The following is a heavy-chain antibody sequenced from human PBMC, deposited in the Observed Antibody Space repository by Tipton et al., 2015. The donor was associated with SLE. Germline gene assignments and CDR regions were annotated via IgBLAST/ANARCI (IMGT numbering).Heavy chain of an antibody. CDR2: IYSGGST. CDR1: GFTVSRKY. V-gene: IGHV3-53*05. CDR3: AKDIVATTPIYGMDV. D-gene: IGHD5-12*01. Sequence: SLRPSCAASGFTVSRKYMTWVRQAPGKGLEWVSVIYSGGSTYYADSVKGRFTISRDYSRNTLYLQMNSLRAEDTAVYYCAKDIVATTPIYGMDVWGQGTTVTVSS. J-gene: IGHJ6*02.